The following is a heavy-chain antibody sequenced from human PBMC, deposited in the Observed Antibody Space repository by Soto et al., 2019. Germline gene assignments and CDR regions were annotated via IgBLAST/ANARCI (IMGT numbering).Heavy chain of an antibody. CDR1: GYTFTGYY. J-gene: IGHJ4*02. V-gene: IGHV1-2*04. CDR3: ARAREYYYDSSGYQYFDY. D-gene: IGHD3-22*01. Sequence: ASVKVSCKASGYTFTGYYMHWVRQAPGQGLEWMGWINPNSGGTNYAQKFQGWVTMTRDTSISTAYMELSRLRSDDTAVYYCARAREYYYDSSGYQYFDYWAQGTRGTVSA. CDR2: INPNSGGT.